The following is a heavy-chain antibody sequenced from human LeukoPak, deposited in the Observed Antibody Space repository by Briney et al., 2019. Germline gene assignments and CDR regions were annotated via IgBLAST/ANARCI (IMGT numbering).Heavy chain of an antibody. CDR2: IRYEGHYK. CDR1: GFTFSAHG. V-gene: IGHV3-30*02. Sequence: GGSLRLSCVASGFTFSAHGIHWVRQAPGKGLDWVTFIRYEGHYKYYADSVTGRFTVSRDNSKNTVYLQMNNLMTEDTAVYYCAKTRGVEGAFDIWGQGTRVTVSS. D-gene: IGHD2-21*01. CDR3: AKTRGVEGAFDI. J-gene: IGHJ3*02.